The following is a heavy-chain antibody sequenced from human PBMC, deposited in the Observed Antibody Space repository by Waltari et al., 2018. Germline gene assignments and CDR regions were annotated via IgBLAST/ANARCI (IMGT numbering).Heavy chain of an antibody. J-gene: IGHJ3*02. D-gene: IGHD4-17*01. CDR2: IYYSGST. CDR1: GGSISSSSYY. V-gene: IGHV4-39*07. Sequence: QLQLQASGPGLVKLSETLSLTCTVSGGSISSSSYYWGWIRQPPGKGLEWIGSIYYSGSTYYNQSLKSRVTISVDTSKNQFSLKLSSVTAADTAVYYCARIDYGDYVGAFDIWGQGTMVTVSS. CDR3: ARIDYGDYVGAFDI.